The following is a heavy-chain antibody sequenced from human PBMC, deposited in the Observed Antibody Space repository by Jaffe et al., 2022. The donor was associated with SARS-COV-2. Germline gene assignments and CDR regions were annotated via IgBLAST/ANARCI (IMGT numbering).Heavy chain of an antibody. CDR1: GFTFSSYS. CDR3: ARDPFTSGRWQWLDLAVDY. D-gene: IGHD6-19*01. V-gene: IGHV3-21*01. J-gene: IGHJ4*02. CDR2: ISSSSSYI. Sequence: EVQLVESGGGLVKPGGSLRLSCAASGFTFSSYSMNWVRQAPGKGLEWVSSISSSSSYIYYADSVKGRFTISRDNAKNSLYLQMNSLRAEDTAVYYCARDPFTSGRWQWLDLAVDYWGQGTLVTVSS.